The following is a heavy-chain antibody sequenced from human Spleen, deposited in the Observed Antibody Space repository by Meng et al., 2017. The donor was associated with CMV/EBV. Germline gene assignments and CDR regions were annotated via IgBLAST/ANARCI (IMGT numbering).Heavy chain of an antibody. V-gene: IGHV1-18*01. J-gene: IGHJ6*02. CDR2: INIDSGKT. CDR3: ARGPLLPYYYYQGMDV. Sequence: ASVKVSCKASGYTFTNYGISWVRQAPGQGLEWMGWINIDSGKTNYAQKVQGRVTMTTDTSTSTAYMELRSLRSDDTAVYYCARGPLLPYYYYQGMDVWGQGTTVTVSS. D-gene: IGHD1-26*01. CDR1: GYTFTNYG.